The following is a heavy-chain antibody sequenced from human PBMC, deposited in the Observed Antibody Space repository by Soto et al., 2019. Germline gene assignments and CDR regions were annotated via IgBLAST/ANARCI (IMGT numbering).Heavy chain of an antibody. J-gene: IGHJ3*02. CDR2: IYYSGST. CDR1: GGAISSGGYY. D-gene: IGHD2-21*01. CDR3: ASPIVGADAHERVGAFDI. Sequence: TLSLTCTVSGGAISSGGYYWSWIRQHPGKGLEWIGYIYYSGSTYYNPSLKSRVTISVDTSKNQFSLKLSSVTAADTAVYYRASPIVGADAHERVGAFDIWCQAAMVTVS. V-gene: IGHV4-31*03.